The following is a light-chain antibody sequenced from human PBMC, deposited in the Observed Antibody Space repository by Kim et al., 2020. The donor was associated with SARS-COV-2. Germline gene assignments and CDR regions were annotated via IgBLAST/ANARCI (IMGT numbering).Light chain of an antibody. J-gene: IGLJ2*01. CDR3: SSYSGGSTLVV. Sequence: SVTFSCTGRSSDIGRYDYISWYPQHPGKAPQLIMYDVNHLSSGVSNRFSASKSGHTASLTISGLQADDEADYYCSSYSGGSTLVVFGGGTQLTVL. V-gene: IGLV2-14*03. CDR2: DVN. CDR1: SSDIGRYDY.